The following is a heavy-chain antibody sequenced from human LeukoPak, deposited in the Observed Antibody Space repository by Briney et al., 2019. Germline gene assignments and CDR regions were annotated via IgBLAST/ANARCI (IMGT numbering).Heavy chain of an antibody. CDR2: INHSGST. D-gene: IGHD6-19*01. CDR3: ARGRVAVAGTNFDD. Sequence: SETLSLTCAVYGGSFSGYYWSWIRQPPGKGLEWIGEINHSGSTNYNPSLKSRVTISVDTSKNQFSLKLSSVTAPDTAVYYCARGRVAVAGTNFDDWGQGTLVTVSS. CDR1: GGSFSGYY. J-gene: IGHJ4*02. V-gene: IGHV4-34*01.